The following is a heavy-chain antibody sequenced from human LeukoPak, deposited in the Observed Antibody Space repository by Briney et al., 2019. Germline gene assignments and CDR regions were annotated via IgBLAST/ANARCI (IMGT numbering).Heavy chain of an antibody. J-gene: IGHJ4*02. CDR2: IVVGSGNT. V-gene: IGHV1-58*02. D-gene: IGHD3-10*01. Sequence: GASVKVSCKASGFTFTSSAMQWVRQARGQRLEWIGWIVVGSGNTNYAQKFQERVTITRDMSTSTAYMELSSLRSEDTAVYYRAAAVLGARFGEIYFDYWGQGTLVTVSS. CDR3: AAAVLGARFGEIYFDY. CDR1: GFTFTSSA.